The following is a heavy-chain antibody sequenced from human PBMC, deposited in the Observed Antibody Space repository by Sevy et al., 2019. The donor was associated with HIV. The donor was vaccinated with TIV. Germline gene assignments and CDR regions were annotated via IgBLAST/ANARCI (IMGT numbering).Heavy chain of an antibody. V-gene: IGHV1-2*06. CDR3: ARASGPTVGAYFDS. J-gene: IGHJ4*02. D-gene: IGHD3-10*01. Sequence: ASVKVSCKTSGYTFTAYFLHWVRLAPGQGLEWLGRISPKTGATNFAQKFQGRVTMTMSSSTAYMEVTGLKSDDTALYYCARASGPTVGAYFDSWGQGTLVTVSS. CDR1: GYTFTAYF. CDR2: ISPKTGAT.